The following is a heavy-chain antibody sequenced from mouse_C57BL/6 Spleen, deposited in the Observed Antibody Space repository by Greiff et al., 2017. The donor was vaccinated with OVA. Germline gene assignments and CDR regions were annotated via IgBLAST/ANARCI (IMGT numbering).Heavy chain of an antibody. D-gene: IGHD1-1*01. J-gene: IGHJ4*01. V-gene: IGHV1-81*01. Sequence: QVQLQQSGAKLARPGASVKLSCKASGYTFTSYGISWVKQRTGQGLEWIGEIYPRSGNTYYNEKFKGKATLTADKSSSTAYMELRSLTSEDSAVYFCASITTVDYAMDYWGQGTSVTVSS. CDR2: IYPRSGNT. CDR1: GYTFTSYG. CDR3: ASITTVDYAMDY.